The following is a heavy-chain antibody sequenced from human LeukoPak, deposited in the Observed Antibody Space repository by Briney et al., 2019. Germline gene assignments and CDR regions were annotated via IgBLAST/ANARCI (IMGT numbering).Heavy chain of an antibody. V-gene: IGHV3-23*01. J-gene: IGHJ4*02. CDR3: ARRSGIAVAGAFDY. CDR1: GFTFSTYA. Sequence: GGSLRRSCEASGFTFSTYAMSWVRQAPGKGLEWLSGISGSGGSTYYADSVKGRFTISRDNSKNTLYLQMNSLRAEDTAVYYCARRSGIAVAGAFDYWGQGTLVTVSS. D-gene: IGHD6-19*01. CDR2: ISGSGGST.